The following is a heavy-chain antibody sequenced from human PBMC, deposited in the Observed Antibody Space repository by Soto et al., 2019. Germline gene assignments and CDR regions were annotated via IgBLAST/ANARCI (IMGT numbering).Heavy chain of an antibody. CDR3: AKRLSYYFDA. CDR2: ISGSGDDT. Sequence: GGSLRLSCAASGFSFSPYAMTWVRQAPGKGLEWVSTISGSGDDTYYADSVKGRFTISRDNSKNTLHLQMNSLRAEDTAVYYCAKRLSYYFDAWGHGTLVTVSS. J-gene: IGHJ4*01. CDR1: GFSFSPYA. D-gene: IGHD3-16*02. V-gene: IGHV3-23*01.